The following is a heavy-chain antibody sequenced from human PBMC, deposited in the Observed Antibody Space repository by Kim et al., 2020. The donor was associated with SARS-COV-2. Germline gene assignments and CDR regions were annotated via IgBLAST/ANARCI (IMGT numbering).Heavy chain of an antibody. CDR3: AKGYSGYDWYFDY. Sequence: YADSVKGRFTISRDNSKNTLYLQMNSLRAEDTAVYYCAKGYSGYDWYFDYWGQGTLVTVSS. V-gene: IGHV3-23*01. J-gene: IGHJ4*02. D-gene: IGHD5-12*01.